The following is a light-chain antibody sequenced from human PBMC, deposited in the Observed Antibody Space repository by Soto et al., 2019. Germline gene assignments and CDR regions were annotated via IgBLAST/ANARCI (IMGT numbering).Light chain of an antibody. CDR1: QGISSF. V-gene: IGKV1-27*01. Sequence: DVQMTHSPSSLSASVGDRVTITCRASQGISSFVAWYQQIPGKVPKLLIYSASTLQSGVPSRLSGGGSGTDFTLTIRSLQAGDVAIYYCQKYNSGPLTFGGGAKVDIK. CDR2: SAS. CDR3: QKYNSGPLT. J-gene: IGKJ4*01.